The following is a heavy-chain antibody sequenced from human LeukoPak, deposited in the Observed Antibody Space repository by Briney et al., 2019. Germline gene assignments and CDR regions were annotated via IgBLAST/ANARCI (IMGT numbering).Heavy chain of an antibody. CDR1: GYSISSGYY. D-gene: IGHD2-2*01. V-gene: IGHV4-38-2*02. Sequence: PSETLSLTCTVSGYSISSGYYWGWIRQPPGKGLEWIGSIYHSGSTYYNPSLKSRVTISVDTSKNQFSLKLSSVTAADTAVYYCAREHIVVVPAATNNWFDPWGQGTLVTVSS. CDR2: IYHSGST. J-gene: IGHJ5*02. CDR3: AREHIVVVPAATNNWFDP.